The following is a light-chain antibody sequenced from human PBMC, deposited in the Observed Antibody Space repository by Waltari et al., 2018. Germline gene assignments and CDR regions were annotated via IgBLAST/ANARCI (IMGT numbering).Light chain of an antibody. CDR3: QQRSNWPPT. J-gene: IGKJ5*01. CDR2: DAS. V-gene: IGKV3-11*01. Sequence: VLTQSPATLSLSPGERATLSCRASQDVVTYLAWYQQGPGQAPRLLIYDASTRATGIPARFSGSGSGTDFTLTIDSLDPEDSAVYFCQQRSNWPPTFGQGTRLVIK. CDR1: QDVVTY.